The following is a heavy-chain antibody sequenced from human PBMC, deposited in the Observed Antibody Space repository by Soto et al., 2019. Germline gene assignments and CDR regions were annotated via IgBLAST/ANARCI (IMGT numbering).Heavy chain of an antibody. Sequence: PGESLKISSQCSGDRFTSYWIGWVRQMPGKGLEWMGIIYPGDSDTRYSPSFQGQVTISADKSISTAYLQWSSLKASDTAMYYCARQLVVVVAATRYYYGMDVWGQGTTVTVSS. J-gene: IGHJ6*02. V-gene: IGHV5-51*01. CDR1: GDRFTSYW. D-gene: IGHD2-15*01. CDR3: ARQLVVVVAATRYYYGMDV. CDR2: IYPGDSDT.